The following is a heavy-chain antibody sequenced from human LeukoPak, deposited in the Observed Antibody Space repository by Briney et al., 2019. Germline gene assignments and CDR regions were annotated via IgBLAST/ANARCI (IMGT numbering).Heavy chain of an antibody. CDR2: IYTSGST. J-gene: IGHJ6*03. CDR1: GGSISSGSYY. V-gene: IGHV4-61*02. D-gene: IGHD4-17*01. Sequence: SQTLSLTCTVSGGSISSGSYYWSWIRQPAGKGLEWIGRIYTSGSTNYNPSLKSRVTISVDASKNQFSLKLSSVTAADTAVYYCARDRDGDYEGYYMDVWGKGTTVAVSS. CDR3: ARDRDGDYEGYYMDV.